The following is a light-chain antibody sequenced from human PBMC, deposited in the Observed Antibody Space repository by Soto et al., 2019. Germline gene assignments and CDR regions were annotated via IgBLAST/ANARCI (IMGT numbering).Light chain of an antibody. Sequence: QAVVSQEPSFSVSPGETVTLTCGLTSASVLTSYYPSWYQQTPCQAPRTLIYSTNIRSSGVPDRFSGYILGNKAALTITGAQADAESDYYCALYVGSGTVVFGGGTKVTVL. V-gene: IGLV8-61*01. J-gene: IGLJ2*01. CDR3: ALYVGSGTVV. CDR1: SASVLTSYY. CDR2: STN.